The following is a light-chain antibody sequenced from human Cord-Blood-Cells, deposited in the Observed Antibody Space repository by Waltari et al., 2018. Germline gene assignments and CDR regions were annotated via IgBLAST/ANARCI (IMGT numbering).Light chain of an antibody. J-gene: IGKJ5*01. CDR2: AAS. CDR3: QQSYSTPHT. Sequence: DIHTTQSHSFFTATVGNSHPFTCRASQSISSCLNWYQQKPGKAPKLLIYAASSLQSGVPSRFSGSGSGTDFTLTISSLQPEDFATYYCQQSYSTPHTFGQGTRVEIK. V-gene: IGKV1-39*01. CDR1: QSISSC.